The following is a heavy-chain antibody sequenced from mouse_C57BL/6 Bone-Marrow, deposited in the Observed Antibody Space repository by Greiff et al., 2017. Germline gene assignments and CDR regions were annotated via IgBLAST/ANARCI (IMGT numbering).Heavy chain of an antibody. J-gene: IGHJ3*01. CDR2: INPGSGGT. Sequence: LVRPGTSVTVSCKASGYAFTNYLIEWVKQRPGQGLEWIGVINPGSGGTNYNEKFKGKATLPADKSSSTAYMQLSSLTSEDSAVYFCAGGLAYWGQGTLVTVSA. V-gene: IGHV1-54*01. CDR1: GYAFTNYL. CDR3: AGGLAY.